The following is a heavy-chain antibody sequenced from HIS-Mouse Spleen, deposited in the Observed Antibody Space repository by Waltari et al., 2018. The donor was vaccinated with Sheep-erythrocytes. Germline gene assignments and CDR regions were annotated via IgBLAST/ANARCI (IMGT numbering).Heavy chain of an antibody. J-gene: IGHJ4*02. CDR3: AQTGATTPHFDY. D-gene: IGHD1-26*01. Sequence: QVQLVQSGAEVKKPGSSVKVSCEASAGTFCSYAITRVRQSPGQGLEWMGRIIPILGIANYAQKFQGRVTITADKSTSTAYMELSSLRSEDTAVYYCAQTGATTPHFDYWGQGTLVTVSS. V-gene: IGHV1-69*04. CDR1: AGTFCSYA. CDR2: IIPILGIA.